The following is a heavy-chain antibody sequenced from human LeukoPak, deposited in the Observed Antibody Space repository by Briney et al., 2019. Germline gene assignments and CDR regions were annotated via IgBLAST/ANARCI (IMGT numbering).Heavy chain of an antibody. CDR1: GYTFTSYD. D-gene: IGHD5-18*01. CDR3: ASSRHGYGTGAFDI. V-gene: IGHV1-8*01. CDR2: MNPNSGNT. Sequence: ASVKVSCKASGYTFTSYDINWVRQATGQGLEWMGWMNPNSGNTGYAQKFQGRVTMTRNTSISTAYMELSSLRSEDTAVYYCASSRHGYGTGAFDIWGQGTMVTVSS. J-gene: IGHJ3*02.